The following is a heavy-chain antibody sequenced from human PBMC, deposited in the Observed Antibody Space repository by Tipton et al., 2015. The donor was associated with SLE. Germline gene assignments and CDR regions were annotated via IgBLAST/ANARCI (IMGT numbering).Heavy chain of an antibody. CDR3: ARVRVDTAMGVFDF. D-gene: IGHD5-18*01. CDR2: INTYNGNT. Sequence: QLVQSGAEVKKPGASMKVSCKASGYTFPTFGITWVRQAPGQGLEWMGWINTYNGNTNYAQKLQDRVTMTSDTSTSTAYMELRSLRSDDTAIYYCARVRVDTAMGVFDFWGQGTLVTVSS. V-gene: IGHV1-18*01. CDR1: GYTFPTFG. J-gene: IGHJ4*02.